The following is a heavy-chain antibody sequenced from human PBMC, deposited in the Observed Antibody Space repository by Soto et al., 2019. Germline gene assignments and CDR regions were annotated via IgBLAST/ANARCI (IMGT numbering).Heavy chain of an antibody. V-gene: IGHV3-74*01. J-gene: IGHJ3*02. D-gene: IGHD4-17*01. CDR1: GFTFSSYW. Sequence: GGSLRLSCAASGFTFSSYWMHWVRQAPGKGLVWVSRINSDGSSTSYADSVKGRFTISRDNAKNTLYLQMNSLRAEDTAVYYCAREVNYGDETYAFDIWGQGTMVTVSS. CDR3: AREVNYGDETYAFDI. CDR2: INSDGSST.